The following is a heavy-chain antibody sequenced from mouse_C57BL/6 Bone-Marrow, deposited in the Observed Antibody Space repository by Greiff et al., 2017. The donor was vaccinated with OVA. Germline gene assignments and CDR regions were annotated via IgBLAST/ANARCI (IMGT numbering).Heavy chain of an antibody. V-gene: IGHV1-55*01. Sequence: QVQLQQPGAELVKPGASVKMSCKASGYTFTSYWITWVKQRPGQGLEWIGDIYPGSGSTNYNEKFKSKATLTVDTSSSTAYMQLSSLTSEDSAVYYCARSPHYYGSSYRYVDVWGTGTTVTVSS. CDR1: GYTFTSYW. J-gene: IGHJ1*03. CDR2: IYPGSGST. D-gene: IGHD1-1*01. CDR3: ARSPHYYGSSYRYVDV.